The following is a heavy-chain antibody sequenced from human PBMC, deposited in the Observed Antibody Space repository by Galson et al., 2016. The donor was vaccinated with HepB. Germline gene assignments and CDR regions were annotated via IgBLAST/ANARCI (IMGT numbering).Heavy chain of an antibody. CDR1: GYTFITYY. V-gene: IGHV1-46*01. J-gene: IGHJ5*02. CDR2: VNPSGGIT. CDR3: ARTGYCPGCSCRNWLDP. Sequence: SVKVSCKASGYTFITYYIHWVRQAPGQGLEWIGIVNPSGGITSYAQKFEGRVTMTRDTSTSTVYMELSSLSTDDPAVYYCARTGYCPGCSCRNWLDPWGPGTTVTASS. D-gene: IGHD2-8*02.